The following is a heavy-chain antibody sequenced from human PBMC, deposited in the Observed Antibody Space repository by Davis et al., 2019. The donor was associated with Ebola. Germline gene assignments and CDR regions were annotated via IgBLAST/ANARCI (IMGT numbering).Heavy chain of an antibody. J-gene: IGHJ6*02. D-gene: IGHD5-12*01. CDR1: GFTFSSYG. CDR3: ARHGYSGHDYRAYFYGMDV. Sequence: PGRSLRPSCAASGFTFSSYGLHWVRQAPGKGLEWVAVIWYDEKNKYHRDSVKGRFTISRDNYKNTLYLQMNSLRAEDTAVYYCARHGYSGHDYRAYFYGMDVWGQGTTVTVTS. V-gene: IGHV3-33*01. CDR2: IWYDEKNK.